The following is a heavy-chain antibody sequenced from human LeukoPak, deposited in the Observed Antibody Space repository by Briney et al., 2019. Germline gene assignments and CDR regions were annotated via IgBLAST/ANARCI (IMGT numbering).Heavy chain of an antibody. D-gene: IGHD3-16*01. J-gene: IGHJ3*02. CDR3: ARVGRLGRGDDAFEI. CDR1: GYSFIGFY. CDR2: IHPNSGDT. V-gene: IGHV1-2*02. Sequence: ASVKVSCKASGYSFIGFYIHLVRQAPGQGLEWMGWIHPNSGDTNYAQKYQGRVTLTRDTSINTAYMELSSLRFDDTAVYYCARVGRLGRGDDAFEIWGQGTMVTVSS.